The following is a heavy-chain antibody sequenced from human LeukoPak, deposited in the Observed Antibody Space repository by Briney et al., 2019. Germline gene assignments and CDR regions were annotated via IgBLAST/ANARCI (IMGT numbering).Heavy chain of an antibody. CDR1: GVSISSGDYY. J-gene: IGHJ5*02. D-gene: IGHD3-22*01. CDR3: ARPYYYDSRIDP. V-gene: IGHV4-30-4*01. CDR2: MYYSGST. Sequence: PSETLSLTCTVSGVSISSGDYYWRWIRLPPGKGLEWIAYMYYSGSTYYNPSLKSRVTMSADTSKNQLSLKLSSVTAADTAVYYCARPYYYDSRIDPWGQGILVTVSS.